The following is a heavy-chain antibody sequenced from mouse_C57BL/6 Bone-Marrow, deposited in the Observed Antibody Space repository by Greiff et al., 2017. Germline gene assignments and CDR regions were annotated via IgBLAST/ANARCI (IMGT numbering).Heavy chain of an antibody. V-gene: IGHV1-85*01. CDR1: GYTFTSYD. CDR2: IYPRAGST. J-gene: IGHJ1*03. D-gene: IGHD1-1*01. CDR3: ARLEFDGSSGDWYFDV. Sequence: VQLQQSGPELVKPGASVKLSCKASGYTFTSYDINWVKQMPGPGLEGIGWIYPRAGSTKYNEKFKGKATLTVDTSSSTAYMELHSLTSEDSAVYFCARLEFDGSSGDWYFDVWGTGTTVTVSS.